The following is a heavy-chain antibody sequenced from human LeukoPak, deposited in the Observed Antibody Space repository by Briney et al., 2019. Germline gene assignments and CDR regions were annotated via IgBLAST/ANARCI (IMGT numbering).Heavy chain of an antibody. V-gene: IGHV3-20*04. J-gene: IGHJ4*02. CDR2: INWNGGST. Sequence: GGSLRLSCAASGFTFSSYGMSWVRQAPGKGLEWVSGINWNGGSTGYADSVKGRFTISRDNAKNSLYLQMNSLRAEDTALYYCATRRGYYGSGSSYYFDYWGQGTLVTVSS. CDR3: ATRRGYYGSGSSYYFDY. D-gene: IGHD3-10*01. CDR1: GFTFSSYG.